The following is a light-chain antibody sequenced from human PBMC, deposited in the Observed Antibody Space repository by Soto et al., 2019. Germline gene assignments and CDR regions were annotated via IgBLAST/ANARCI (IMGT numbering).Light chain of an antibody. CDR3: QQRSKGCT. CDR2: DAS. J-gene: IGKJ4*01. CDR1: QSVSSY. V-gene: IGKV3-11*01. Sequence: EIVLTQSPATLSLSPGERATLSCRASQSVSSYLAWYQQKPGQAPRLLIYDASNRATGIPARFSGSVSGTDFTLTISSLEPEDFAVYYCQQRSKGCTFGGGTKVEIK.